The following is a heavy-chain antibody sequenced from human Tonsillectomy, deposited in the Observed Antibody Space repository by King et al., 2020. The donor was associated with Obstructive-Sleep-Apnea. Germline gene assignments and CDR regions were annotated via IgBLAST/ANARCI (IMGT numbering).Heavy chain of an antibody. CDR2: ISYDGSNK. D-gene: IGHD2-2*01. CDR1: GFTFSSYA. V-gene: IGHV3-30*04. Sequence: VQLVESGGGVVQPGRSLRLSCAASGFTFSSYAMHWVRQAPGKGLEWVAFISYDGSNKYYADSVKGRFTISSDNSKNTLYLQMNSLRAEDTAVFYCARDPKSIIVVVPTAVGYFDYWGQGTLVTVSS. CDR3: ARDPKSIIVVVPTAVGYFDY. J-gene: IGHJ4*02.